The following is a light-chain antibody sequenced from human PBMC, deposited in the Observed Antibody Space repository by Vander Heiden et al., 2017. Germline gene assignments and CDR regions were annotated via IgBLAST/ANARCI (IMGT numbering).Light chain of an antibody. CDR2: EVN. CDR3: SSYAGSSTLV. J-gene: IGLJ3*02. V-gene: IGLV2-23*02. CDR1: SSAGGSYNV. Sequence: QSALPQPASVSASPRQSITISCTGTSSAGGSYNVVSWYQQHPGKAPKLMIYEVNKRPSGVSIRFSGSKSGNTASLTISGLQAEDEADYYCSSYAGSSTLVFGGGTNLTVL.